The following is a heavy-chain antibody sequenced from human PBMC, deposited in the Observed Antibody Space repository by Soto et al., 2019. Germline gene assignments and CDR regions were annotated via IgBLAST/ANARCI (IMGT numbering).Heavy chain of an antibody. J-gene: IGHJ5*02. CDR1: GYTFTSYG. CDR2: ISAYNGNT. CDR3: ARDWGGYCSGGSCSENWFDP. D-gene: IGHD2-15*01. Sequence: ASVKVSCKASGYTFTSYGISWVRQAPGQGLEWMGWISAYNGNTNYAQKLQGRVTMTTDTSTSTAYMELRSLRSDDTAVYYCARDWGGYCSGGSCSENWFDPWGQGTLVTVSS. V-gene: IGHV1-18*01.